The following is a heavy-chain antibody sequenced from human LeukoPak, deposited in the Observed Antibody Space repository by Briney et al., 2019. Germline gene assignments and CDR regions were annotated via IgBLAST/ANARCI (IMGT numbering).Heavy chain of an antibody. D-gene: IGHD2-2*02. CDR2: IYWDADM. CDR3: ARVGFCSSTSCYSGAYYFDY. CDR1: GFSLNTNGVG. V-gene: IGHV2-5*02. J-gene: IGHJ4*02. Sequence: SGPTLVNPTQTLTLTCTFSGFSLNTNGVGVGWIRQPPGKALEWLALIYWDADMRYSPSLKSRLTVTKDTSKNQVVLTMTNMDLVDTATYYCARVGFCSSTSCYSGAYYFDYWGQGTLVTVSS.